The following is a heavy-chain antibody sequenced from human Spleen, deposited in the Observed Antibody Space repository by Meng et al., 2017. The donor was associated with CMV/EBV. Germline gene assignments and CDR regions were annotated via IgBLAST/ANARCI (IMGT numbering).Heavy chain of an antibody. J-gene: IGHJ6*02. CDR3: ARVDEGYYSMDV. V-gene: IGHV1-18*01. CDR1: GYTFSSYG. D-gene: IGHD3-9*01. Sequence: ASVKVSCKASGYTFSSYGISWVRQAPGQGLEWMGWISAYNGNTKNAQKLQGRVTLTTDTSTRTAYMELRSLRSDDTAVYYCARVDEGYYSMDVWGQGTTVTVSS. CDR2: ISAYNGNT.